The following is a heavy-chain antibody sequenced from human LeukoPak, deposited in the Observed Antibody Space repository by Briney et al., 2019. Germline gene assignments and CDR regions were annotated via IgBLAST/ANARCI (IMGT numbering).Heavy chain of an antibody. D-gene: IGHD3-10*01. J-gene: IGHJ4*02. CDR3: VKDSRRGLYYFES. V-gene: IGHV3-9*01. Sequence: GGSLSLSCAASGFTLDDYAIHWVRQAPGKGLEWVSGISWNSRSIGYADSVKGRFTISRDNARNSLSLQMNSLRAEDTALYYCVKDSRRGLYYFESWGQGTLVTVSS. CDR1: GFTLDDYA. CDR2: ISWNSRSI.